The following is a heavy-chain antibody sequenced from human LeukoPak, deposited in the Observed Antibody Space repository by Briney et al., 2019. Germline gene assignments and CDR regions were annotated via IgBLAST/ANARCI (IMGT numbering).Heavy chain of an antibody. J-gene: IGHJ4*02. Sequence: GGSLRLSCATSGFTFNSYAMHWVRQAPGKGLEWVAVISYDGSNEFYADSVKGRFTISRDNSRTTLYVQMNSLRVEDTAVYFCARDKFTSRSSTYDLWGQGTLVTVSS. CDR3: ARDKFTSRSSTYDL. CDR2: ISYDGSNE. V-gene: IGHV3-30*04. CDR1: GFTFNSYA. D-gene: IGHD6-6*01.